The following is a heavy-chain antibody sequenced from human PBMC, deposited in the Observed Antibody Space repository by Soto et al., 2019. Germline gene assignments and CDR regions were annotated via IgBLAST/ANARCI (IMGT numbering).Heavy chain of an antibody. D-gene: IGHD6-13*01. J-gene: IGHJ3*02. CDR1: GFTFSSYA. Sequence: GGSLRLSCAASGFTFSSYAMHWVRQAPGKGLEWVAVISYDGSNKYNADSVKGRFTISRDNSKNTLYLQMNSLRAEDTAMYYCARSYSSSWYPDRDAFDIWGQGTMVTVSS. CDR3: ARSYSSSWYPDRDAFDI. V-gene: IGHV3-30-3*01. CDR2: ISYDGSNK.